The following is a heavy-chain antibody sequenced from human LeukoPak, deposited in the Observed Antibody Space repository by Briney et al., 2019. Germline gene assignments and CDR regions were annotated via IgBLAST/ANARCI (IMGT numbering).Heavy chain of an antibody. CDR2: INHSGST. D-gene: IGHD2-15*01. Sequence: SETLSLTCAVYGGSFSGHYWSWIRQPPGKGLEGIGEINHSGSTNYNPSLTSRVTISVDTSKNQFSLKLSSVTAADTAVYYCARGRLGCSGGSCYCCNFDYWGQGTLVTVSS. CDR1: GGSFSGHY. CDR3: ARGRLGCSGGSCYCCNFDY. V-gene: IGHV4-34*01. J-gene: IGHJ4*02.